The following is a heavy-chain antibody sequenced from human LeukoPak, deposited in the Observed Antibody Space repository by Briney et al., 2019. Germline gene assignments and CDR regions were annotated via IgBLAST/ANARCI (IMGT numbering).Heavy chain of an antibody. CDR1: GGSITSDY. CDR2: FYYTGST. V-gene: IGHV4-59*01. CDR3: ARGPLGGYSSGWPFLDY. Sequence: SETLSLTCTVSGGSITSDYWTWIRQSPGKGLEWMGYFYYTGSTQHSPALKSRVSISGDTSKNQFFLRLPSLTAADTAVYFCARGPLGGYSSGWPFLDYWGQGTLVTVSS. D-gene: IGHD6-19*01. J-gene: IGHJ4*02.